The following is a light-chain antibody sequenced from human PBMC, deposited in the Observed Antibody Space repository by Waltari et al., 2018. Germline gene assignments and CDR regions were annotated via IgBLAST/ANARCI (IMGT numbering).Light chain of an antibody. V-gene: IGLV2-8*01. CDR2: EVI. CDR3: SSYAGSNGVL. J-gene: IGLJ2*01. CDR1: SSDIGAYTY. Sequence: QSALTQPPSASGSPGQSVTIPCSGTSSDIGAYTYVSWYHQHPGKAPKLMIYEVIKRPSGVPPRFSGSKSGNTASLTVSELQAEDEADYYCSSYAGSNGVLFGGGTKVTVL.